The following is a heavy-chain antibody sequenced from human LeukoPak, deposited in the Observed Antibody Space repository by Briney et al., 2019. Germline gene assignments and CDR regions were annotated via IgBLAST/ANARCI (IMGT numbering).Heavy chain of an antibody. D-gene: IGHD5-18*01. CDR3: AKNIFPGYSYGIDY. Sequence: PGRSLRLSCAASGFTFSSYGMHWVRQAPGKGLEWVAVISYDGSNKYYADSVKGRFTISRDNSKNTLYLQMNSLRAEDTAVYYCAKNIFPGYSYGIDYWGQGTLVTVSS. V-gene: IGHV3-30*18. CDR1: GFTFSSYG. J-gene: IGHJ4*02. CDR2: ISYDGSNK.